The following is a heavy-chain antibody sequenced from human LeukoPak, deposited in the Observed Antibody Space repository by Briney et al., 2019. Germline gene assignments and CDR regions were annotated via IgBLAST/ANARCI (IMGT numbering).Heavy chain of an antibody. CDR1: GFTVSSNY. V-gene: IGHV3-53*05. CDR2: IYSGGST. CDR3: ARGRWFGEGMDV. J-gene: IGHJ6*03. Sequence: GGSLTLSCAASGFTVSSNYMSWVRQAPGRGLGWVSVIYSGGSTYYPDSVKGRFTISRDNSKNTLYLQMNSLRAEDTAVYYCARGRWFGEGMDVWGKGTTVTVSS. D-gene: IGHD3-10*01.